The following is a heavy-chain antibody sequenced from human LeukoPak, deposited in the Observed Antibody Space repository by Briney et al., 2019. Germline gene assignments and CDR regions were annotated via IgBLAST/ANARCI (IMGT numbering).Heavy chain of an antibody. CDR3: ARVAPIYSSSLYYLDH. CDR2: IWYDGANK. J-gene: IGHJ4*02. Sequence: GGSLRLSCAASGFTFSSHVMHWVRRAPGKGLEWVAVIWYDGANKYYADSVKGRFTISRDNSKNTLYLQMDSLRAEDMAVYYCARVAPIYSSSLYYLDHWGQGTLVTVSS. D-gene: IGHD6-13*01. CDR1: GFTFSSHV. V-gene: IGHV3-33*01.